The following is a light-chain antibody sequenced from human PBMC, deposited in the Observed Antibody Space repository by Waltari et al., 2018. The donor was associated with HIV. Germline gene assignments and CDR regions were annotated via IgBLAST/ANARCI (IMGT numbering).Light chain of an antibody. V-gene: IGLV1-40*01. J-gene: IGLJ2*01. Sequence: QSVLTQPPSVSGAPGQRVTISCTGGSSNIGAGYDVHWYQQLPGTAPKLLIYGNTNRPSGVPDRFSGSKSGTSASLAITGLQAEDESDYYYQSYDSSLSGVVFGGGTKLTVL. CDR3: QSYDSSLSGVV. CDR1: SSNIGAGYD. CDR2: GNT.